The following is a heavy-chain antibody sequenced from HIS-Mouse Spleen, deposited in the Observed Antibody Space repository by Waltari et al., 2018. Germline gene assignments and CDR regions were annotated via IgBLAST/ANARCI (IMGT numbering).Heavy chain of an antibody. J-gene: IGHJ4*02. Sequence: EVQLVESGGGLVKPGGALRLSCAASGFTFSSYSMNWVRQAPGKGMEWVSSISSSSSYKYYADSVKGRFTISRDNAKNSLYLQMNSLRAEATAVYYCARGSSSFPDYWGQGTLVTVSS. CDR2: ISSSSSYK. CDR1: GFTFSSYS. CDR3: ARGSSSFPDY. D-gene: IGHD6-6*01. V-gene: IGHV3-21*01.